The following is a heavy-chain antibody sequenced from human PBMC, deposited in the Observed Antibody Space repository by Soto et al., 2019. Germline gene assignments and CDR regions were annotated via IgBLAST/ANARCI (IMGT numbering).Heavy chain of an antibody. J-gene: IGHJ4*02. Sequence: QVQLVQSGAEVKKPGSSVKVSCKASGGTFNSYAISWVRQAPGQGLEWLGGIIPMFGTANNAQKFQGRVPITADEATSTAYMELSRLRSEDTAVYYCSRDGGRNYYDSRGYYFDDWGQGTRVTVSS. CDR2: IIPMFGTA. CDR1: GGTFNSYA. CDR3: SRDGGRNYYDSRGYYFDD. D-gene: IGHD3-22*01. V-gene: IGHV1-69*12.